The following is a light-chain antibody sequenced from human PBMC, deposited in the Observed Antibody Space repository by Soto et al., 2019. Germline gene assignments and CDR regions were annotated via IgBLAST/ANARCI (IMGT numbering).Light chain of an antibody. CDR2: DVS. Sequence: QSALTQPRSVSGSPGQSVTISCTGTSSDVGGHDFVSWYQQHPGKAPKLIISDVSKRPSGVPDRFSGSKSGNTASLTISGLQAEDEADYYCCSYAGDLALFGGGTKVTVL. V-gene: IGLV2-11*01. CDR3: CSYAGDLAL. CDR1: SSDVGGHDF. J-gene: IGLJ2*01.